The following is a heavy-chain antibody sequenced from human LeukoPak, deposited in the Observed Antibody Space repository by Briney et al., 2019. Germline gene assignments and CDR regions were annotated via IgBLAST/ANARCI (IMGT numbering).Heavy chain of an antibody. CDR2: IDSSASTT. J-gene: IGHJ6*03. Sequence: GGSLRLSCAASGFTFSSYGMHWVRQVPGKGLEWVSYIDSSASTTYYADSVKGRFTISRDNAKNSLYLQMNSLRAEDTAVYYCARDLISMVRAVSRAMDVWGKGTTVTVSS. CDR3: ARDLISMVRAVSRAMDV. D-gene: IGHD3-10*01. CDR1: GFTFSSYG. V-gene: IGHV3-48*01.